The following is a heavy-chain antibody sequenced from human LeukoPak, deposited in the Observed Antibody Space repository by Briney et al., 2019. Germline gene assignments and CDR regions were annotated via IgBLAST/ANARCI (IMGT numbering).Heavy chain of an antibody. CDR1: GFTFDDYA. J-gene: IGHJ4*02. Sequence: GRSLRLSCAASGFTFDDYAMHWVRQAPGKGLEWVSGISWNSGSIGYADSVKGRFTISRDNAKNSLYLQMNSLRAEDTALYYCAKDTTSGSGSYFDYFDYWGQGTLVTVSS. D-gene: IGHD3-10*01. V-gene: IGHV3-9*01. CDR3: AKDTTSGSGSYFDYFDY. CDR2: ISWNSGSI.